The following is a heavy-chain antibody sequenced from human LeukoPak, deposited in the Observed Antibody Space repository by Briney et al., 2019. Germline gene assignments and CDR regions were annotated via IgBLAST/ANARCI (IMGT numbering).Heavy chain of an antibody. CDR3: VRGRSGYSYGFAY. J-gene: IGHJ4*02. Sequence: SVKVSCKASGGTFSSYSISWVRQAPGQGLEWMGGIIPIFGKPNYAQKFRGRVTITADESTSTAHMELSSLTSEDTAVYYCVRGRSGYSYGFAYWGQGTLVTVSP. V-gene: IGHV1-69*13. CDR1: GGTFSSYS. D-gene: IGHD5-18*01. CDR2: IIPIFGKP.